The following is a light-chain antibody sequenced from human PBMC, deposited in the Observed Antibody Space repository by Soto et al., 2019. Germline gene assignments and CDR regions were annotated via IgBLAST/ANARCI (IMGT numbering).Light chain of an antibody. J-gene: IGLJ1*01. Sequence: QCVLSQAPSVTGAPGPMVTICSTRRSSKIGAGYDVHWCQQLPGAAPKLLLFGNTNQPSGDPDRFSSTQPGTSASLGSTGLEAEDESDHYCQSYDISLRGLEVFGAGTEVTVL. CDR2: GNT. CDR3: QSYDISLRGLEV. V-gene: IGLV1-40*01. CDR1: SSKIGAGYD.